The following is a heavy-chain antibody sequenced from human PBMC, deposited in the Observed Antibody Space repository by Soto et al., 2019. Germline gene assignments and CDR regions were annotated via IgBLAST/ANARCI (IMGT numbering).Heavy chain of an antibody. D-gene: IGHD6-13*01. CDR3: ATVGYSSTPSFFDF. V-gene: IGHV5-51*01. J-gene: IGHJ4*02. CDR1: GYSFANYW. CDR2: IYPGDSDT. Sequence: GEYLKISCKGSGYSFANYWIGWVRQMPGKGLEWMGIIYPGDSDTRYSPSFQGQVTISADKSISTAYLQWSSLKASDTAMYFCATVGYSSTPSFFDFWGQGTLVTVSS.